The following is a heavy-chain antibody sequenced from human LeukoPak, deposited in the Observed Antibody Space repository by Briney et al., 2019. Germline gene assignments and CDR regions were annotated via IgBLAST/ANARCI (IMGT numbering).Heavy chain of an antibody. D-gene: IGHD6-19*01. CDR1: GFSFSSYW. CDR3: ARETSGWCFNY. Sequence: PGGSLRLSCAASGFSFSSYWMNWVRQAPGKGLKWVANIKQDGSEKYYLDSVKGRFTIPRDNAKNSLYLQMNSLRAEDTAVYYCARETSGWCFNYWGQGTLVTVSS. J-gene: IGHJ4*02. CDR2: IKQDGSEK. V-gene: IGHV3-7*01.